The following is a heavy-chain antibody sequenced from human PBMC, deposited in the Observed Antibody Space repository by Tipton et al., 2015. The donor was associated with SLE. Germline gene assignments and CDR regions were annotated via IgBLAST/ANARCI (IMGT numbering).Heavy chain of an antibody. CDR1: GGSISSSSYY. Sequence: LSLTCTVSGGSISSSSYYWGWIRQPPGKGLEWIGSIYYSGSTYYNPSLKSRVTISVDTSKNQFSLKLSSVTAADTAVYYCARLLGEDAFDIWGQGTMVTVSS. J-gene: IGHJ3*02. V-gene: IGHV4-39*01. D-gene: IGHD3-10*01. CDR2: IYYSGST. CDR3: ARLLGEDAFDI.